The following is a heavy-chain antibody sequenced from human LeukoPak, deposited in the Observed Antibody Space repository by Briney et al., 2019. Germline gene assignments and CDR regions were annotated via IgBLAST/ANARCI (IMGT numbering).Heavy chain of an antibody. Sequence: PSETLSLTCAVSGYSISSGYYWGWIRQPPGKGLEWIGSIYHSGSTYYNPSLKSRVTISVDTSKNQFSLKLRSVTAADTAVYYCARDRITMVRDPMGYFDYWGQGTLVTVSS. J-gene: IGHJ4*02. D-gene: IGHD3-10*01. CDR2: IYHSGST. CDR1: GYSISSGYY. CDR3: ARDRITMVRDPMGYFDY. V-gene: IGHV4-38-2*01.